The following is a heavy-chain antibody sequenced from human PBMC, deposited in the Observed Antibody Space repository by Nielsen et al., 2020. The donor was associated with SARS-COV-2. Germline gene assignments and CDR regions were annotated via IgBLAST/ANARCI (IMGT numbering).Heavy chain of an antibody. Sequence: WIRQPPGKGLEWVSYISSSGSTIYYADSVKGRFTISRDNAKNSLYLQMNSLRAEDTAVYYCARTSDGYNLLYYYYYMDVWGKGTTVTVSS. CDR3: ARTSDGYNLLYYYYYMDV. D-gene: IGHD5-24*01. CDR2: ISSSGSTI. V-gene: IGHV3-11*01. J-gene: IGHJ6*03.